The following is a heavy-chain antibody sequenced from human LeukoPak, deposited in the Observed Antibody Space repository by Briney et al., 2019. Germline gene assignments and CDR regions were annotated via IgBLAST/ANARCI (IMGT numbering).Heavy chain of an antibody. J-gene: IGHJ4*02. D-gene: IGHD3-9*01. CDR2: IKQDGSEK. CDR1: GFTFSSYW. V-gene: IGHV3-7*03. Sequence: GGSLRLSCAASGFTFSSYWMSWVRQAPGKGLEWLANIKQDGSEKYYVDSVKGRFTISRDNAKNSLYLQMKSLRAEDTAVYYCAKTSGYYNWYYFDYWGQGTLVTVSS. CDR3: AKTSGYYNWYYFDY.